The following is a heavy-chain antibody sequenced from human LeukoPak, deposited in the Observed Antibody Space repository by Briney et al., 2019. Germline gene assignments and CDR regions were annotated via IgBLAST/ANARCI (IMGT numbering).Heavy chain of an antibody. D-gene: IGHD2-8*01. CDR1: GGSISSGSYY. V-gene: IGHV4-61*02. CDR2: IYTSGST. Sequence: PSETLSLTCTVSGGSISSGSYYWSWIRQPAGKGLEWIGRIYTSGSTNYNPSLKSRVTISVDTSKNQFSLKLSSVTAADTAVYYCASDLCANGVCHYFDYWGQGTLVTVSS. CDR3: ASDLCANGVCHYFDY. J-gene: IGHJ4*02.